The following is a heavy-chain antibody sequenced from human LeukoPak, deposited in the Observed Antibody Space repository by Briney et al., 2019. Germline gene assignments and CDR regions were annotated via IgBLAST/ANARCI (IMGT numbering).Heavy chain of an antibody. CDR2: IYSGAGT. V-gene: IGHV3-53*01. CDR3: ARGGWTAAGTVFFFDY. Sequence: GGSLRLSCAASGFTVSSNYMSWVRQAPGKGLEWVSVIYSGAGTYYADSVKGRFTISRDNSKNTLYLQMNSLRAEDTAVYYCARGGWTAAGTVFFFDYWGQGTLVTVSS. D-gene: IGHD6-13*01. CDR1: GFTVSSNY. J-gene: IGHJ4*02.